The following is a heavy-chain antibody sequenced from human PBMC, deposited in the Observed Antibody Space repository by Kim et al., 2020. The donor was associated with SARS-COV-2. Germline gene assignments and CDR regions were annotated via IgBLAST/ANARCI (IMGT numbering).Heavy chain of an antibody. CDR1: GFTFSSYV. V-gene: IGHV3-23*01. D-gene: IGHD3-3*01. CDR3: AKDQGITIVRVVPPGGYSGMDV. CDR2: ISGSGGST. J-gene: IGHJ6*02. Sequence: GGSLRLSCAASGFTFSSYVMSWVRQAPGKGLEWVSAISGSGGSTYYADSVKGRFTISRDNSKNTLYLQMNSLRAEDTAVYYCAKDQGITIVRVVPPGGYSGMDVWGQGTTVTVSS.